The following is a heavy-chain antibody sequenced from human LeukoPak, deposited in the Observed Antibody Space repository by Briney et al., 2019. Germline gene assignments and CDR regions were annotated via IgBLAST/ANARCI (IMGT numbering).Heavy chain of an antibody. D-gene: IGHD4-17*01. CDR2: ISYDGSNK. CDR1: GFTFSSYA. J-gene: IGHJ4*02. CDR3: AKGTSNHYGNLDY. V-gene: IGHV3-30-3*01. Sequence: GRSLRLSCAASGFTFSSYAMHWVRQAPGKGLEWVAVISYDGSNKYYADSVKGRFTISRDNSKNTLYLQMNSLRAEDTAVYYCAKGTSNHYGNLDYWGQGTLVTVSS.